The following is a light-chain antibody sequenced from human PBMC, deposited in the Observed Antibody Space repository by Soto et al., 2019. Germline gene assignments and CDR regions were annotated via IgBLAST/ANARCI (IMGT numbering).Light chain of an antibody. CDR2: AAA. CDR1: QNLERY. V-gene: IGKV1-39*01. CDR3: QQTYSTIHS. Sequence: DIHITQSPSSLSSSVLYTITISCLASQNLERYLNWYQHKQGKAPQLLMFAAANLESGVPSRFSGSGSGTDFTLTISSLQPEDFATYYCQQTYSTIHSFGQGTKVDIK. J-gene: IGKJ2*01.